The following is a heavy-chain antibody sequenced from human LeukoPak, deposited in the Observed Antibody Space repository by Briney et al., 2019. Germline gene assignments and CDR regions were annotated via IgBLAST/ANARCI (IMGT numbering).Heavy chain of an antibody. CDR1: GGSISSYY. V-gene: IGHV4-59*01. J-gene: IGHJ5*02. Sequence: SETLSLTCTVSGGSISSYYWSWIRQPPGKGLEWIGYIYYSGSTNYNPSLESRVTISVDTSKNQFSLKLSSVTAADTAVYYCARQHIVVVTASESWFDPWGQGTLVTVSS. D-gene: IGHD2-21*02. CDR3: ARQHIVVVTASESWFDP. CDR2: IYYSGST.